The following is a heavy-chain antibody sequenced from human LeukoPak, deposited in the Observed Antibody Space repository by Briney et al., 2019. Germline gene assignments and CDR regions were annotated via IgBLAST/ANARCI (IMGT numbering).Heavy chain of an antibody. V-gene: IGHV3-7*01. Sequence: PGGSLRLSCAASGFTFSSYWMSWVRQAPGKGLEWVANIKQDGSEKYYVDSVKGRFTISRDNAKNSLYLQTNSLRAEDTAVYYCARAPSLVSAAAGTVYWGQGTLVTVSS. CDR2: IKQDGSEK. D-gene: IGHD6-13*01. CDR1: GFTFSSYW. CDR3: ARAPSLVSAAAGTVY. J-gene: IGHJ4*02.